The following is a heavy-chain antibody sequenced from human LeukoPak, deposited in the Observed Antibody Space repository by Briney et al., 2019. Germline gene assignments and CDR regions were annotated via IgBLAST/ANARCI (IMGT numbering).Heavy chain of an antibody. Sequence: GGSLRLSCAASGFTFSSYGMHWVRQAPGKGLEWVAVISYDGSNKYYADSVKGRFTISRDNSKNKLYLQMNSLRAEDTAVYYSAKDSAGWNYFYWGQGTLVTVSS. D-gene: IGHD1-7*01. V-gene: IGHV3-30*18. CDR3: AKDSAGWNYFY. CDR1: GFTFSSYG. CDR2: ISYDGSNK. J-gene: IGHJ4*02.